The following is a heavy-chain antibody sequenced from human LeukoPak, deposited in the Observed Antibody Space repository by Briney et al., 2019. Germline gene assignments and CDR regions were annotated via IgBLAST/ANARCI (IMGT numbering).Heavy chain of an antibody. D-gene: IGHD3-10*01. J-gene: IGHJ5*02. CDR2: ISGGGGST. CDR3: AKLPINSLGRYGSGSYRFDP. CDR1: GFTFYNYA. Sequence: GGSLRHSCAASGFTFYNYAMSWVRQAPGKGLEWVSGISGGGGSTYYADSVKGRFTISRDNSKNTLDLHMNSLRAEATAVYYCAKLPINSLGRYGSGSYRFDPWGQGTLVTVSS. V-gene: IGHV3-23*01.